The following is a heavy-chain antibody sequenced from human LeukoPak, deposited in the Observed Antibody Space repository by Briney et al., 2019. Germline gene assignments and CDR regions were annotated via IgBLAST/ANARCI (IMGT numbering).Heavy chain of an antibody. CDR3: ARGIIGYYFDY. CDR2: ISAYGNT. Sequence: ASVTVSCKTSGYTFTIYGISWVRQAPGQGLEWMGLISAYGNTNYAQNLQGRVTMTTDTSTSTAYMELRSLRSDDTAVYYCARGIIGYYFDYWGQGTLVTVFS. CDR1: GYTFTIYG. D-gene: IGHD2-15*01. J-gene: IGHJ4*02. V-gene: IGHV1-18*01.